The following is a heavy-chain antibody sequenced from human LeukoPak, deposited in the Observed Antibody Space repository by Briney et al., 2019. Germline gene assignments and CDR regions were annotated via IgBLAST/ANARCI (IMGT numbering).Heavy chain of an antibody. CDR1: GGSISSSNW. D-gene: IGHD6-13*01. Sequence: PSGTLSLTCAVSGGSISSSNWWSWVRQPPGKGLEWIGEIYHSGSTNYNPSLKSRVTISVDTSKNQFSLKLSSVTAADTAVYYCARDRSSAAAGIVVGASHRYFDLWGRGTLVTVSS. CDR3: ARDRSSAAAGIVVGASHRYFDL. J-gene: IGHJ2*01. V-gene: IGHV4-4*02. CDR2: IYHSGST.